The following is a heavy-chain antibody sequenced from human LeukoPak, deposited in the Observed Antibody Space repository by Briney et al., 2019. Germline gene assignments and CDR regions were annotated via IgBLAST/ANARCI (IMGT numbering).Heavy chain of an antibody. J-gene: IGHJ6*02. CDR2: IDPSDSHT. D-gene: IGHD2-2*01. CDR3: ARQVVVVPAAISNYYYGMDV. CDR1: GYSFTSYW. Sequence: GESLRISCKGSGYSFTSYWISWVRQMPGKGLEWMGRIDPSDSHTNYSPSFQGHVTISADKSISTAYLQWSSLKASDTAMYYCARQVVVVPAAISNYYYGMDVWGQGTTVTVSS. V-gene: IGHV5-10-1*01.